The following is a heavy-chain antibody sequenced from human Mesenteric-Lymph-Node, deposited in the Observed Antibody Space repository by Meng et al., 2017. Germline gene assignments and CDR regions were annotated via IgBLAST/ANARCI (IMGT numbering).Heavy chain of an antibody. CDR2: IYHSGIT. V-gene: IGHV4-4*02. Sequence: QVLLQQSGPGLVKPSGTLSLPSAVSGGSISSSNWWSWVRQPPGKGLEWIGKIYHSGITIYNPSLKSRVTMSVDNSKNQFSLKLNSMTAADTAVYYCARDPTGGEDHQRVWGQGTLVTVSS. D-gene: IGHD1-14*01. J-gene: IGHJ4*02. CDR3: ARDPTGGEDHQRV. CDR1: GGSISSSNW.